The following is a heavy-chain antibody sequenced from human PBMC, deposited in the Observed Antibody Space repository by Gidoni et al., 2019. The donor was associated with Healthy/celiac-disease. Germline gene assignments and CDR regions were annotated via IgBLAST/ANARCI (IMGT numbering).Heavy chain of an antibody. CDR1: GFTFSSYD. D-gene: IGHD2-2*01. Sequence: EVQLVESGGGLVQPGGSRRLSCAASGFTFSSYDMHWVRQATGKGLEWVSAIGTAGDTYYPGSVKGRFTISRENAKNSLYLQMNSLRAGDTAVYYCAREARRYCSSTSCPRNAFDIWGQGTMVTVSS. J-gene: IGHJ3*02. CDR2: IGTAGDT. V-gene: IGHV3-13*04. CDR3: AREARRYCSSTSCPRNAFDI.